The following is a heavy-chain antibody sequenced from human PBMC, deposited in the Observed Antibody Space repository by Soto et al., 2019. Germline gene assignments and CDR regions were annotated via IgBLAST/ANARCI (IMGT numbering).Heavy chain of an antibody. V-gene: IGHV1-18*01. CDR3: ARELGISTSAPFDY. Sequence: AAVKVSCKASGYRFTSYGLNWVRQAPGQGLEWIAWINTFNSNTNSAQNLQGRVSVTADTSTSTVFLEVRRLTSDDTAVYYCARELGISTSAPFDYWGPGTLVTVSS. J-gene: IGHJ4*02. D-gene: IGHD3-3*02. CDR1: GYRFTSYG. CDR2: INTFNSNT.